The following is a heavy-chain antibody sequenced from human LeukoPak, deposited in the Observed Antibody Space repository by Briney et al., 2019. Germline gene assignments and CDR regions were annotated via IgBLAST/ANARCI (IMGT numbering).Heavy chain of an antibody. CDR1: GYTFTSYD. CDR2: MNPNSGNT. J-gene: IGHJ4*02. CDR3: ARELELHGSLGY. Sequence: ASVKVSCKASGYTFTSYDINWVRQATGQGLEWMGWMNPNSGNTGYAQKFQGRVTMTRNTSISTAYMELSSLRSEDTAVYYCARELELHGSLGYWGQGTLVTVSS. V-gene: IGHV1-8*01. D-gene: IGHD1-7*01.